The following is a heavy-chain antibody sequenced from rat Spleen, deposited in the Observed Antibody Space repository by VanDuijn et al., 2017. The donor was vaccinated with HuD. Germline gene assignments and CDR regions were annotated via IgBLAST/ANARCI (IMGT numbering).Heavy chain of an antibody. CDR3: TRDSPYSGGFDY. CDR2: IRYKGDK. D-gene: IGHD1-1*01. Sequence: QVQLKESGPGLVQPSQTLSLTCTVSGFSLTTYNIHWVRQPPGKGLEWMGRIRYKGDKSYNSVLKSRLSFSRDTSKNQVFLKMNSLQTDDTGTYYCTRDSPYSGGFDYWGQGVLVTVSS. J-gene: IGHJ2*01. V-gene: IGHV2-63*01. CDR1: GFSLTTYN.